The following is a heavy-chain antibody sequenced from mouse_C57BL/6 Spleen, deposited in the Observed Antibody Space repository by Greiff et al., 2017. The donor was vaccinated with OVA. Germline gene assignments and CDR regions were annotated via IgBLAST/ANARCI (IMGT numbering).Heavy chain of an antibody. CDR3: ARSDYDTYAMYD. D-gene: IGHD2-4*01. J-gene: IGHJ4*01. CDR1: GYSFTDYT. Sequence: VQLQQSGPELVKPGASVKISCKASGYSFTDYTMNWVKQSHGKSLEWIGVINPNYGTTSYNQKFKGKATLTVDQSSSTAYMQLNSLTSEDSAGYYCARSDYDTYAMYDWGQGTSVTVSS. CDR2: INPNYGTT. V-gene: IGHV1-39*01.